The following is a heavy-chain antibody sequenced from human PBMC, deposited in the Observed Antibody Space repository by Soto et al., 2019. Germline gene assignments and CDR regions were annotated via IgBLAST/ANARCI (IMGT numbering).Heavy chain of an antibody. CDR1: GFTFNRYA. D-gene: IGHD3-22*01. Sequence: GGSLRLSCAASGFTFNRYALTWVRQAPGKGLEWVSTISGSGGRTYYADSVKGRFTISRDNSKNTLYLQMNSLRAEDTAVYFCAKASSYYYDRSGDFDYWGQGTLVTVSS. J-gene: IGHJ4*02. CDR2: ISGSGGRT. V-gene: IGHV3-23*01. CDR3: AKASSYYYDRSGDFDY.